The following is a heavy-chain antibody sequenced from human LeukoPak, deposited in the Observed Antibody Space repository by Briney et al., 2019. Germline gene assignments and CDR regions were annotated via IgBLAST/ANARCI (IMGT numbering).Heavy chain of an antibody. Sequence: PSETLSLTCTVSGDSISSYYWSWIRQPPGKGLEYIGYIYNHGTANYNPSLKSRVTISIDTSKNQFSLKLNSVTAADTAVYYCARARWFDPWGQGTLVTVSS. CDR2: IYNHGTA. CDR1: GDSISSYY. J-gene: IGHJ5*02. V-gene: IGHV4-59*01. CDR3: ARARWFDP.